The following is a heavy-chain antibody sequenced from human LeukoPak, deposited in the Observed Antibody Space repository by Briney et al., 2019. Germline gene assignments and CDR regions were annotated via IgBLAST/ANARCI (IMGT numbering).Heavy chain of an antibody. CDR3: AKDLAFSGSLDH. CDR2: IWYDGSNK. CDR1: GFTFSSYG. Sequence: GGSLRLSCAASGFTFSSYGMHWVRQAPGKGLEWVAVIWYDGSNKYYADSVKGRFTISRDNSKNTLYLQMNSLRAEDTAVYYCAKDLAFSGSLDHWGQGTVVSVSS. D-gene: IGHD1-26*01. J-gene: IGHJ4*02. V-gene: IGHV3-33*06.